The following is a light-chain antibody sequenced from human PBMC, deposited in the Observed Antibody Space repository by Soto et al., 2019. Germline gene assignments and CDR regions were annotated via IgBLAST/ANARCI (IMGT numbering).Light chain of an antibody. CDR1: QTIGNS. CDR3: QQSYSSPIT. V-gene: IGKV1-39*01. Sequence: DIQMTQSPSSLYASVGDRVAISCRANQTIGNSLNWYQQRVGKAPNLLISLASNLQSGVPSRFSGGGSRTDFTLTSSALQPDDLATYYCQQSYSSPITFGPGTKVDLK. J-gene: IGKJ3*01. CDR2: LAS.